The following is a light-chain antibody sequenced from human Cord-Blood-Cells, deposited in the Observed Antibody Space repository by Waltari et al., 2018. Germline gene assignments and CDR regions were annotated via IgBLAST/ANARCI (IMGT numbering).Light chain of an antibody. J-gene: IGLJ7*01. CDR1: TGAVTSGHY. CDR3: LLSYSGAAV. CDR2: DTS. Sequence: QAVVTQEPSLTVSPGGTVTLTCGSSTGAVTSGHYPYWFQKKPGPAPRTLIYDTSNKHSWTPARFSGSLLGGKAALTLSGAQPEDEAEYYCLLSYSGAAVFGGGTQLTVL. V-gene: IGLV7-46*01.